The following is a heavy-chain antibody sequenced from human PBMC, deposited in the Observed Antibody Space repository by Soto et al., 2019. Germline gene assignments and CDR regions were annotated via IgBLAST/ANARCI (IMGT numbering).Heavy chain of an antibody. CDR1: GFTVSSNY. D-gene: IGHD3-10*01. CDR2: IYSGGST. CDR3: ARSSLLWFGESSLDY. V-gene: IGHV3-66*01. J-gene: IGHJ4*02. Sequence: GGSLRLSCAASGFTVSSNYMSWVRQAPGKGLEWVSVIYSGGSTYYADSVKGRFTISRDNSKNTLYLQMNSLRAEDTAVYYCARSSLLWFGESSLDYWGQGTLVTVSS.